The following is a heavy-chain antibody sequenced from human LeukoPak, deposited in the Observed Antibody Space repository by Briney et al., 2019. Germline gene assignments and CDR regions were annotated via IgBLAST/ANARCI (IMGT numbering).Heavy chain of an antibody. CDR3: ARGVDYYDILTGYSYYFDY. V-gene: IGHV4-31*03. CDR2: IYYSGST. Sequence: TSQPLSLTCTVSGGSTSSGGYYWSWIRQHPGKGLEWIGYIYYSGSTYYNPSLKSRVTISVDTSKNQFSLKLSSVTAADTAVYYCARGVDYYDILTGYSYYFDYWGQGTLVTVSS. J-gene: IGHJ4*02. CDR1: GGSTSSGGYY. D-gene: IGHD3-9*01.